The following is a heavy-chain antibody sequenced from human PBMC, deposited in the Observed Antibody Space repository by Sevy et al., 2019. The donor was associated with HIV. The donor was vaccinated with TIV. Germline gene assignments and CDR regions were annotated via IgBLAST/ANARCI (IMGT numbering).Heavy chain of an antibody. CDR1: GFSLSSHN. Sequence: GGSLRLSCVASGFSLSSHNMNWVRQAPGKGLEWISYITYTSQTVYYADSVKGRFAISRDNAQNSLFLLMSGLREEDSGVYYCARSLRASGGAGDAFDLWGQGTVVTVSS. J-gene: IGHJ3*01. V-gene: IGHV3-48*02. CDR3: ARSLRASGGAGDAFDL. D-gene: IGHD3-16*01. CDR2: ITYTSQTV.